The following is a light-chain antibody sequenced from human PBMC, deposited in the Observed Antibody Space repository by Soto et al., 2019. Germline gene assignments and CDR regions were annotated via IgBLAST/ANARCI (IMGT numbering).Light chain of an antibody. J-gene: IGKJ4*01. Sequence: EIVLTQSAGTLSLSPGERATLCRRASQSVAGSYLAWYQQKPGQAPRLLIYGASSRATAIPDRFSGSGSGTDFTLTISRLEPEDFAVYYCQNYGSPVTFGGGTKVDIK. CDR1: QSVAGSY. CDR3: QNYGSPVT. V-gene: IGKV3-20*01. CDR2: GAS.